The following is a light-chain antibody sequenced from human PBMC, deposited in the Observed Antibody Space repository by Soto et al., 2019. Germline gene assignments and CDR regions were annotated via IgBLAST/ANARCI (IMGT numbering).Light chain of an antibody. CDR1: QAIGGW. J-gene: IGKJ1*01. Sequence: DIQMTQSPSTLSASVGDRVSINYRASQAIGGWLAWYQQKPGKAPRLLIYNASILQIGVPSRFSGSGSGTEFTLTISSLQPEDFATYYCQQSYSSPPTFGQGTKVDIK. CDR2: NAS. CDR3: QQSYSSPPT. V-gene: IGKV1-5*03.